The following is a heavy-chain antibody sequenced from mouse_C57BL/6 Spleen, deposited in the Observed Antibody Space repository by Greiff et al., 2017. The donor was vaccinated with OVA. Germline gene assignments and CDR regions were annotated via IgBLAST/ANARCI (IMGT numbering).Heavy chain of an antibody. CDR3: AREDSSGYRTWFAY. J-gene: IGHJ3*01. CDR1: GFTFSDYG. CDR2: ISSGSSTI. D-gene: IGHD3-2*02. V-gene: IGHV5-17*01. Sequence: EVKLVESGGGLVKPGGSLKLSCAASGFTFSDYGMHWVRQAPEKGLEWVAYISSGSSTIYYADTVKGRFTISRDNAKNTLFLQMTSLRSEDTAMYYCAREDSSGYRTWFAYWGQGTLVTVSA.